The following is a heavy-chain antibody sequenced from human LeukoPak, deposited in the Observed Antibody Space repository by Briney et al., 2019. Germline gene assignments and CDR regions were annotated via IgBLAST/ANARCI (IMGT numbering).Heavy chain of an antibody. CDR3: ARGARLELRGDSYLWSY. CDR2: INHSGST. J-gene: IGHJ4*02. CDR1: GGSFSGYY. Sequence: SETLSLTCAVYGGSFSGYYWSWIRQPPGKGLEWIGEINHSGSTNYNPSLKSRVTISVDTSKNQFSLKLSSVTAADTAVYYCARGARLELRGDSYLWSYWGQGTLVTVSS. V-gene: IGHV4-34*01. D-gene: IGHD1-7*01.